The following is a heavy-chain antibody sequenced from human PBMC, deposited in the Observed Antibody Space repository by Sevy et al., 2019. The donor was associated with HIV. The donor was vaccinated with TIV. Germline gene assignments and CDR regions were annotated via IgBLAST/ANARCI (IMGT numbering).Heavy chain of an antibody. J-gene: IGHJ2*01. CDR3: ERVAVDTAMVTNYWYFDL. CDR2: MNPNSGNT. V-gene: IGHV1-8*01. Sequence: ASVKVSCKASGYTFTSYDINWVRQATGQGLEWMGWMNPNSGNTGYAQKFQGRVTMTRNTSISTAYMELSSLSSEDTAVYYCERVAVDTAMVTNYWYFDLWGRGTLVTVSS. D-gene: IGHD5-18*01. CDR1: GYTFTSYD.